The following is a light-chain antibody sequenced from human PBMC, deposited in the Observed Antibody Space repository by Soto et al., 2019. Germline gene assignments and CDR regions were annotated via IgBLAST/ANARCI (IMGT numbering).Light chain of an antibody. V-gene: IGKV3-20*01. J-gene: IGKJ1*01. Sequence: EIVLTQSPGTLSLSPGERATLSCRASQSVSSSYLAWYQQKPGQAPRLLIYGASSRATGIPDRFSGSGSGTDFTLTISRLEPEDFAVYYCQQYVSSPQWMFGQGPKVDIK. CDR2: GAS. CDR3: QQYVSSPQWM. CDR1: QSVSSSY.